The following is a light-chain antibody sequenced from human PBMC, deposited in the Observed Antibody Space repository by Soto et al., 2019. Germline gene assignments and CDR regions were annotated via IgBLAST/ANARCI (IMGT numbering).Light chain of an antibody. CDR1: QGISSN. J-gene: IGKJ3*01. CDR2: GAS. Sequence: TVMTQSPATVSVSPGERATLSCRASQGISSNLAWYQQKPDQAPRLLIYGASTRATGVPARFSGSGSGTDFTLTISSLQSEDFAVYYCQQFNDWPFTFGHGTKVDL. V-gene: IGKV3-15*01. CDR3: QQFNDWPFT.